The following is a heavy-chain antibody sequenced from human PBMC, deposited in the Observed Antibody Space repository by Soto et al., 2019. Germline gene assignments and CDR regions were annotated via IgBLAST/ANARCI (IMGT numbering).Heavy chain of an antibody. CDR3: AREGGTITIFGGVIKRQPFDI. Sequence: ASVKVSCKVSGYTLTELSMHWVRQAPGKGLEWMGGFDPEDGETIYAQKFQGRVTMTEDTATDTAYMELRSLRSEDTAVYYCAREGGTITIFGGVIKRQPFDISSQGTMGILS. CDR1: GYTLTELS. CDR2: FDPEDGET. D-gene: IGHD3-3*01. J-gene: IGHJ3*02. V-gene: IGHV1-24*01.